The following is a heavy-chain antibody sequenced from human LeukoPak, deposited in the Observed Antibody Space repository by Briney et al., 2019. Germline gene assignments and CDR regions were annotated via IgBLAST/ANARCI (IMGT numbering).Heavy chain of an antibody. J-gene: IGHJ4*02. CDR2: ISAYNGNT. Sequence: ASVKVSLRASGYTFTRYYMHWVRQAPGQGREWMGWISAYNGNTNYAQKRQGRVSMTTDTSTRPAYIELTSLRSDDTAVYYFPRVSASYGFDYWGQGTLVTVSS. D-gene: IGHD1-26*01. V-gene: IGHV1-18*04. CDR3: PRVSASYGFDY. CDR1: GYTFTRYY.